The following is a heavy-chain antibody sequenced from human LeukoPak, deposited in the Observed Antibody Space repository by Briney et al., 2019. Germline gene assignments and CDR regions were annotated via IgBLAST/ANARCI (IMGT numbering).Heavy chain of an antibody. CDR2: IWYDGSNQ. J-gene: IGHJ4*02. CDR3: AKDRSITMVRGVILLFDY. CDR1: GFTFGSSG. D-gene: IGHD3-10*01. Sequence: GGSLRLSCAASGFTFGSSGMPWVRQAPGKGLEWVALIWYDGSNQCYGDSVKGRFTISRYNSKNTLYLQMNSLRAEDTAVYYCAKDRSITMVRGVILLFDYWGQGTLVTVSS. V-gene: IGHV3-33*06.